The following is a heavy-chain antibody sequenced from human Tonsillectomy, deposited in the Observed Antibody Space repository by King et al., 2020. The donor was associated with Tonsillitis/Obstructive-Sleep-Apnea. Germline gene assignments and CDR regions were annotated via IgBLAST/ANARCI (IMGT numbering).Heavy chain of an antibody. Sequence: QLVQSGGGVVQPGRSLRLSCAASGFIFSSYGIHWVRQAPGKGLEWVAVISFDGSNKYYADSVKGRFTISRDNSKNTLYPQMNSLRAEDTAVYYCAKAGGYSYGPFDYWGQGTLVTVSS. V-gene: IGHV3-30*18. CDR2: ISFDGSNK. CDR3: AKAGGYSYGPFDY. J-gene: IGHJ4*02. CDR1: GFIFSSYG. D-gene: IGHD5-18*01.